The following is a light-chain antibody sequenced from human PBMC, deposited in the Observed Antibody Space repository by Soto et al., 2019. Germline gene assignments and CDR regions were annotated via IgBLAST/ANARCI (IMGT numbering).Light chain of an antibody. CDR1: SGINVGTYR. CDR2: YKSDSDI. Sequence: QLVLTQPSSLSASPGASASLTCTLRSGINVGTYRIYWYQQKAGGPPQYLLRYKSDSDIQQGSGVPSRFSGSKDASVNAGILLISGLQSEDEADYYCMIWHNSALVCGGGTKLTV. J-gene: IGLJ2*01. CDR3: MIWHNSALV. V-gene: IGLV5-45*02.